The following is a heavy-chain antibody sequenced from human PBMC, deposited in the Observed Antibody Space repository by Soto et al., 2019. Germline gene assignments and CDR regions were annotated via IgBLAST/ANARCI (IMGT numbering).Heavy chain of an antibody. Sequence: SETLSLTCAVYGGSFSGYYWSWIRQPPGKGLEWIGEINHSGSTNYNPSLKSRVTISVDTSKNQLSLKLSSVTAADTAVYYCVRGNSLGGSSGYYYRRADFDYWGQGTLVTVSS. V-gene: IGHV4-34*01. J-gene: IGHJ4*02. D-gene: IGHD3-22*01. CDR1: GGSFSGYY. CDR2: INHSGST. CDR3: VRGNSLGGSSGYYYRRADFDY.